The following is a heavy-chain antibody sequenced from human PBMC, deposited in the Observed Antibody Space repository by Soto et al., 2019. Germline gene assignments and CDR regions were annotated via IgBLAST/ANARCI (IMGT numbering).Heavy chain of an antibody. V-gene: IGHV4-61*01. CDR2: VHSSGIT. J-gene: IGHJ5*02. Sequence: SETLSLTFTVSGGSVSNDNFYWSWIRQPPGKGLEWIGYVHSSGITNYNPSLKRRVTISVDTSRNQFSLRLSSVTAADTAVYYCARGLTMGQLPSQFDHWGQGTLVTVSS. CDR3: ARGLTMGQLPSQFDH. D-gene: IGHD3-16*01. CDR1: GGSVSNDNFY.